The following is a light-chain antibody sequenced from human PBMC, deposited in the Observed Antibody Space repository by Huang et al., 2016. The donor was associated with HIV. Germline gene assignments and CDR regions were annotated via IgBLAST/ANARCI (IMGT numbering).Light chain of an antibody. CDR2: KAS. V-gene: IGKV1-5*03. J-gene: IGKJ1*01. CDR1: QSIGTW. CDR3: QQYNSYSGK. Sequence: DIQMTQSPSALSASVGDRVTITCWASQSIGTWLAWYQQKPGKPPKLLIYKASTLQGGVPSRFGGGGSGTEFTLTISSLQPDDFATYFCQQYNSYSGKFGQGTKVE.